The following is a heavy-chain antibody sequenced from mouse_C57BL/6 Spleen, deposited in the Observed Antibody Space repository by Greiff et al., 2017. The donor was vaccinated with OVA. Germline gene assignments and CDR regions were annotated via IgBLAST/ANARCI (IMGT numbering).Heavy chain of an antibody. CDR3: ARSKGGYSYFDY. J-gene: IGHJ2*01. V-gene: IGHV1-4*01. D-gene: IGHD2-3*01. CDR1: GYTFTSYT. CDR2: INPSSGYT. Sequence: QVQLKQSGAELARPGASVKMSCKASGYTFTSYTMHWVKQRPGQGLEWIGYINPSSGYTKYNQKFKDKATLTADKSSSTAYMQLSSLTSEDSAVYYCARSKGGYSYFDYWGQGTTLTVSS.